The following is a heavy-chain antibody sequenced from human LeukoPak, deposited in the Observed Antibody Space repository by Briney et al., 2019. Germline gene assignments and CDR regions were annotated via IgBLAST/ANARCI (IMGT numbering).Heavy chain of an antibody. Sequence: PSQTLSLTCTISGGSVRRGNYYWTWIRQPAGSGLEWIGRIYTSGTTDYNPSLRTRVTISVDASRNQFSLNLSSVTAADTAVYYCARQGDILTGYSNDYWGQGTLVTVSS. V-gene: IGHV4-61*02. CDR3: ARQGDILTGYSNDY. CDR2: IYTSGTT. D-gene: IGHD3-9*01. CDR1: GGSVRRGNYY. J-gene: IGHJ4*02.